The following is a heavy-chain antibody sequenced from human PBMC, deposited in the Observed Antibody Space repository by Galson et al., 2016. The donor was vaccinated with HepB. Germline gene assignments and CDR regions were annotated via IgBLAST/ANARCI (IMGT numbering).Heavy chain of an antibody. CDR3: TSRGAAVAEVY. CDR1: GFNFSLYT. D-gene: IGHD4-23*01. J-gene: IGHJ4*02. CDR2: ISTSGSTI. Sequence: SLRLSCAGSGFNFSLYTVNWVRQAPGKGLEWVSYISTSGSTIYHADSVKGRFTISRDHATNSLYLQMNSLRAEDTAVYYCTSRGAAVAEVYWGQGTLVTVSS. V-gene: IGHV3-48*04.